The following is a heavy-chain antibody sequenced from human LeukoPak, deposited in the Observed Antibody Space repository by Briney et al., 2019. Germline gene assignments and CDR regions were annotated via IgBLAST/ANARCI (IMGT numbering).Heavy chain of an antibody. CDR2: ISSNGGST. D-gene: IGHD2-21*02. Sequence: GGSLRLSCAASGFTFSSYAMHWVRQAPGKGLEYVSAISSNGGSTYYANSVKGRFTISRDNSKNTLYLQMNSLRAEDTAVYYCAKDQSVVVVTATDYWGQGTLVTVSS. V-gene: IGHV3-64*01. CDR3: AKDQSVVVVTATDY. CDR1: GFTFSSYA. J-gene: IGHJ4*02.